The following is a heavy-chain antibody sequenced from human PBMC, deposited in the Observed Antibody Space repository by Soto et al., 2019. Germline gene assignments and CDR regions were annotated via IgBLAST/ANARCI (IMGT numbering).Heavy chain of an antibody. Sequence: QVQLQESGPGLVKPSETLSLTCTVSGGSVSSISHYWSWIRQPPGKGLEWIGYIYFSGTTNYNPSLKRRVTISLDTSKNQFSLKLSSVTAADTAVYYCAREGYSYAYFDYWGQGTLVTVSS. V-gene: IGHV4-61*01. CDR2: IYFSGTT. D-gene: IGHD5-18*01. CDR3: AREGYSYAYFDY. CDR1: GGSVSSISHY. J-gene: IGHJ4*02.